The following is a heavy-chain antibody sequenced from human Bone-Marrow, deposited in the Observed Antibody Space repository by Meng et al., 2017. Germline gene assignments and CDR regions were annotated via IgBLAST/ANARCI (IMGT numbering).Heavy chain of an antibody. J-gene: IGHJ4*02. Sequence: GESLKISCEGSGYTFASYWIAWVRQMPGKGLEWMCIIYPGDSDTRSGPSFQGQVTISADKSISTAYLQGGSLKASDTAIYYCAKWGGFGDRRGFDYWGQGTLVTVSS. CDR1: GYTFASYW. CDR3: AKWGGFGDRRGFDY. D-gene: IGHD3-10*01. V-gene: IGHV5-51*01. CDR2: IYPGDSDT.